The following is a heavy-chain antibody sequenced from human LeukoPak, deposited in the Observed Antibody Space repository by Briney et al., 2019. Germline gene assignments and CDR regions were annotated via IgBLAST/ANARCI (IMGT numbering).Heavy chain of an antibody. D-gene: IGHD3-22*01. CDR1: GFGVSVHH. V-gene: IGHV3-53*01. Sequence: GGSLRLSCAVSGFGVSVHHMAWLRQAPGKGLEWVSVRQPGNVSYYADSVKGRFTTSTDNSKNILYLQIKDLRAEDTALYYCARERDYDTYFDYWGQGTLVIVSS. CDR3: ARERDYDTYFDY. CDR2: RQPGNVS. J-gene: IGHJ4*02.